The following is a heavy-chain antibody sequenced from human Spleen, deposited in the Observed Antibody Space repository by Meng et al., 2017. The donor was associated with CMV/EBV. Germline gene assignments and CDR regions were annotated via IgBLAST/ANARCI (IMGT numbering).Heavy chain of an antibody. V-gene: IGHV3-33*03. CDR3: AKDSSRSTWYGPDDYSGMDV. CDR1: GCTFSSYG. D-gene: IGHD6-13*01. CDR2: IWYDGSNE. J-gene: IGHJ6*02. Sequence: GGSLRLSCEASGCTFSSYGLHWVRQAPGKGLEWVAVIWYDGSNENYAESVKGRFTISRDYSKNTLYLQMNSLRAEDTAVYYCAKDSSRSTWYGPDDYSGMDVWGQGTTVTVSS.